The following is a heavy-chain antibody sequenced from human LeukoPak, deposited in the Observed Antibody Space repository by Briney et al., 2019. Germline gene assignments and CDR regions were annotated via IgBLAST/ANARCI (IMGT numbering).Heavy chain of an antibody. J-gene: IGHJ4*02. V-gene: IGHV4-59*08. CDR1: GGSISSYY. D-gene: IGHD3-22*01. CDR3: ARRAAYDSSGYYDY. Sequence: PSETLSLTCTVSGGSISSYYWSWIRQPPGKGLEWIGYIYYSGSTNYNPSLKSRVTISVDTSKNQFSLKLSSVTAADTAVYYCARRAAYDSSGYYDYWGQGTLVTVSS. CDR2: IYYSGST.